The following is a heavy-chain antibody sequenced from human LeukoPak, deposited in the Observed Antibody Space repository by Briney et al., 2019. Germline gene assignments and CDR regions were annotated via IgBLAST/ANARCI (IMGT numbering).Heavy chain of an antibody. D-gene: IGHD3-16*02. V-gene: IGHV4-34*01. Sequence: SETLSLTCAVYGGPFSGYYWSWIRQPPGKGLEWIGEINHSGSTNYNPSLKSRVTISVDTSKNQFSLKLSSVTAADTAVYYCARATYDYVWGSYLRPYWYFDLWGRGTLVTVSS. CDR3: ARATYDYVWGSYLRPYWYFDL. CDR1: GGPFSGYY. CDR2: INHSGST. J-gene: IGHJ2*01.